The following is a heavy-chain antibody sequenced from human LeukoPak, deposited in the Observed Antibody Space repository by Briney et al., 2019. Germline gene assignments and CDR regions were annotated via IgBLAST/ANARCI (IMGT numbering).Heavy chain of an antibody. J-gene: IGHJ3*02. CDR2: IRYDGSNK. Sequence: GGSLRLSCAASGFTFSNYAMHWVRQAPGKGLEWVAFIRYDGSNKYYADSVKGRFTISRVNSKNTLYLQMNSLRAEDTAVYYCARDPTSSWETAFDIWGQGTMVTVSS. V-gene: IGHV3-30*02. CDR1: GFTFSNYA. CDR3: ARDPTSSWETAFDI. D-gene: IGHD1-26*01.